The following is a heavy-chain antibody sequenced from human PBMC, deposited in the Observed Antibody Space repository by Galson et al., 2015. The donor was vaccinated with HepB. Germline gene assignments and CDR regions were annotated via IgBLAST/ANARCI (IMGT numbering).Heavy chain of an antibody. CDR3: TRDVLLWFGESDAFDI. D-gene: IGHD3-10*01. CDR2: IRSKAYGGTT. V-gene: IGHV3-49*03. Sequence: SLRLSCAASGFTFGDYAMSWFRQAPGKGLEWVGFIRSKAYGGTTEYAASVKGRFTISRDDSKSIAYLQMNSLKTEDTAVYYCTRDVLLWFGESDAFDIWGQGTMVTVSS. J-gene: IGHJ3*02. CDR1: GFTFGDYA.